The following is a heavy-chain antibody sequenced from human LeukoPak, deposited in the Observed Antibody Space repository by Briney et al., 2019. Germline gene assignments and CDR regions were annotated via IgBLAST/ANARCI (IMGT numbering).Heavy chain of an antibody. V-gene: IGHV3-74*01. Sequence: PGGSLRLSCAASGFTFNTYWMHWVRQVPGKGLVWVSRINSDGSSTSYADSVKGRSAISRDNAQNTLYLQMNNLRAEDTAVYYCARSAYCAGYRHYYFDYWGQGTLVTVSS. J-gene: IGHJ4*02. CDR1: GFTFNTYW. D-gene: IGHD2-21*02. CDR2: INSDGSST. CDR3: ARSAYCAGYRHYYFDY.